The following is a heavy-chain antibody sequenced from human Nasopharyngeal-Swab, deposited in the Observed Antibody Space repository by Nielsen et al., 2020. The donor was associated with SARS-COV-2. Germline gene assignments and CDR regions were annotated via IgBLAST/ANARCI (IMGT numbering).Heavy chain of an antibody. CDR2: LRSKGNNYAT. J-gene: IGHJ4*02. Sequence: GGSLRLSCAASGFTFSDSAIHWVRQASGEGLEWVARLRSKGNNYATAYSASVKGRFIMFRDDPKNTAYLQMNSLKTEDTAMYYCTRCGGGCYSGRDYWGQGTLVTVSS. CDR1: GFTFSDSA. CDR3: TRCGGGCYSGRDY. D-gene: IGHD2-15*01. V-gene: IGHV3-73*01.